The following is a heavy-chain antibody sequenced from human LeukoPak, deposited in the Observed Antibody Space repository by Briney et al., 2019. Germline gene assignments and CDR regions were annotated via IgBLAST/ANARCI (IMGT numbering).Heavy chain of an antibody. J-gene: IGHJ3*02. CDR1: GGSISSGDYY. D-gene: IGHD3-10*01. Sequence: SETLSLTCTVSGGSISSGDYYWSWIRQPPGKGLEWIGYIYYSGSTYYNPSLKSRVTISVDTSKNQFSLKLSSVTAADTAVYYCARGRYYGSGRPPDYAFDIWGQGTMVTVSS. V-gene: IGHV4-30-4*01. CDR3: ARGRYYGSGRPPDYAFDI. CDR2: IYYSGST.